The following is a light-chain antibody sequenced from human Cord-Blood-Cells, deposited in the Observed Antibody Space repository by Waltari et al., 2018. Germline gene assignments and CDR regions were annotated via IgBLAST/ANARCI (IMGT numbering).Light chain of an antibody. J-gene: IGLJ2*01. V-gene: IGLV2-14*01. CDR1: SSDVGGYNY. CDR3: SSYTSSSTLVV. CDR2: GVS. Sequence: QSALTQPASVSGSPGQSITISCTGTSSDVGGYNYVSWYQQHPGKAPKLMIYGVSNRPVGVSNRLSGSKSGNTASLTISGLQAEDEADYYCSSYTSSSTLVVFGGGTKLTVL.